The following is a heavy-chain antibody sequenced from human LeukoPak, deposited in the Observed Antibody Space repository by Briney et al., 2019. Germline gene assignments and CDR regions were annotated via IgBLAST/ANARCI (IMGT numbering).Heavy chain of an antibody. Sequence: AGGSLRLSCAASGFTFSSYAMSWVRQAPGKGLEWVAAISGSGGSTYYADSVKGRFTISRDKSKNTLYLQMNSLRAEDTAVYYCAKDFAGYSSSFFDYWGQGTLVTVSS. D-gene: IGHD6-6*01. CDR3: AKDFAGYSSSFFDY. J-gene: IGHJ4*02. V-gene: IGHV3-23*01. CDR1: GFTFSSYA. CDR2: ISGSGGST.